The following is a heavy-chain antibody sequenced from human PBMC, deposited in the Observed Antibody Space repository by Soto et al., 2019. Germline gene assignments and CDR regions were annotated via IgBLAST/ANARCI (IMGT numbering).Heavy chain of an antibody. D-gene: IGHD6-19*01. V-gene: IGHV4-34*01. CDR2: INHSGST. Sequence: SETLSLTCAVYGGSFSGYYWSWIRQPPGKGLEWIGEINHSGSTNYNPSLKSRVTISVDTSKNQFSLKLSSVTAADTAVYYCERSIAVAGILGPLPGMDVWGQGTTVTVSS. CDR3: ERSIAVAGILGPLPGMDV. CDR1: GGSFSGYY. J-gene: IGHJ6*02.